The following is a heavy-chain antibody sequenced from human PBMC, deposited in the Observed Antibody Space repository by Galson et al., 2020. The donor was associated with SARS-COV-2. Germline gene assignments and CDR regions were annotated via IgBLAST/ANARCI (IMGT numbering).Heavy chain of an antibody. J-gene: IGHJ4*02. D-gene: IGHD5-18*01. CDR1: GFTFSSYW. V-gene: IGHV3-7*01. CDR3: ARCSGYSYKSFDY. Sequence: EGSLRLSCAASGFTFSSYWMSWVRQAPGKGLEWVANIKQDGREKYYVDSVKGRFTISRDNAKNSLYLQMNSLRAEDTAVYYCARCSGYSYKSFDYWGQGTLVTVSS. CDR2: IKQDGREK.